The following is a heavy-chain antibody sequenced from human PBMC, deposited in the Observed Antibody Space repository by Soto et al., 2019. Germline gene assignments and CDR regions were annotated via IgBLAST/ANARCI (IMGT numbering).Heavy chain of an antibody. V-gene: IGHV4-31*03. CDR1: GGSISSGGYY. Sequence: QVQLQESGPGLVKPSQTLSLICTVSGGSISSGGYYWSWIRQHPGKGLEWIGYIYYSGSTYYNPSLKSRVTLSVDTSKNQFSLKLTSVTVADTAVYYCARYWGRDGCFDYWGQGTLVTVSS. CDR2: IYYSGST. D-gene: IGHD2-21*01. CDR3: ARYWGRDGCFDY. J-gene: IGHJ4*02.